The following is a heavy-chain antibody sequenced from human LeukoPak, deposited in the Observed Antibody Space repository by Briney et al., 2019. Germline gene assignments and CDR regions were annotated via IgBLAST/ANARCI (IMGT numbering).Heavy chain of an antibody. D-gene: IGHD2-8*01. Sequence: SETLSLTCAVYGGSFSGYYWSWIRQPPGKGLEWIGEINHSGSTNYNPSLKSRVTISVDTSKNQFSLKLSYVTAADTALYYCARHNGGYDYWGQGTLVTVSS. CDR3: ARHNGGYDY. CDR1: GGSFSGYY. J-gene: IGHJ4*02. V-gene: IGHV4-34*01. CDR2: INHSGST.